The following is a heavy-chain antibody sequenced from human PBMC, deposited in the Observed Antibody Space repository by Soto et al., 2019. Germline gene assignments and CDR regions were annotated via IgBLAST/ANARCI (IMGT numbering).Heavy chain of an antibody. J-gene: IGHJ3*02. CDR1: GGSISSSSYY. CDR2: IYYSGST. V-gene: IGHV4-39*01. D-gene: IGHD2-15*01. CDR3: ARHDLYCSGGSCYNDAFDI. Sequence: QLQLQESGPGLVKPSETLSLTCTVSGGSISSSSYYWGWIRQPPGKGLEWIGSIYYSGSTYYNPSLKMRVTISVVTSKIQSSLRLSSVTAADTAVYYCARHDLYCSGGSCYNDAFDIWGQGTMVTVSS.